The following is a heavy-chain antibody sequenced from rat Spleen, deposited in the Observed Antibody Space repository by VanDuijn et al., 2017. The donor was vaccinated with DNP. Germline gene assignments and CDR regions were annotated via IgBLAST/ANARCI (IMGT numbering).Heavy chain of an antibody. V-gene: IGHV5-7*01. CDR2: ISYDGGRT. CDR1: GFTFSDYN. Sequence: EVQLVESGGGLVQPGRSLKFSCAASGFTFSDYNMAWVRQAPKRGLEWVATISYDGGRTYYGDSVKGRFTISRDNAKSTLFLQMNSLRSEDMASYYCARHVLPLRVWDYWGQGVTVTVSS. J-gene: IGHJ2*01. CDR3: ARHVLPLRVWDY. D-gene: IGHD1-4*01.